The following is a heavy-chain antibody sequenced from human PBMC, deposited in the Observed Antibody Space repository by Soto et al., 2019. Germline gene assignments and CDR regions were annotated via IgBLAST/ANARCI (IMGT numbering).Heavy chain of an antibody. CDR3: ASSVAKYYYYGMDV. V-gene: IGHV1-69*12. CDR1: GGTFSSYA. D-gene: IGHD5-12*01. CDR2: IIHIFGTA. Sequence: QVQLVQSGAEVKKPGSSVKVSCKASGGTFSSYAISWVRQAPGQGLEWMGGIIHIFGTANYAQKFQGRVTITADESTSTASMELSSLRSEDTAVDYCASSVAKYYYYGMDVWGQGTTVTVSS. J-gene: IGHJ6*02.